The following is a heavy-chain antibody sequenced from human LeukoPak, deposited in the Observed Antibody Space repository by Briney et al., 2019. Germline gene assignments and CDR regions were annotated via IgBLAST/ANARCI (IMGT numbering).Heavy chain of an antibody. Sequence: GGSLRLSCAASGFTFSNYCSRWVRQSPGKGLEWVAVISYDGSNKYYADSVKVRFTISRDNSKNTLYLQMKSLRAEGTAVYYCAKAPTCYDYVWGSYCRSDYWGEGTLVTVSS. CDR1: GFTFSNYC. CDR2: ISYDGSNK. J-gene: IGHJ4*02. D-gene: IGHD3-16*01. CDR3: AKAPTCYDYVWGSYCRSDY. V-gene: IGHV3-30*18.